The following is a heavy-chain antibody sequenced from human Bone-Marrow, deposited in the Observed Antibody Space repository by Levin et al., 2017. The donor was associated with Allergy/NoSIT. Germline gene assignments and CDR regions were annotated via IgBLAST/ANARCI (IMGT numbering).Heavy chain of an antibody. J-gene: IGHJ4*02. D-gene: IGHD6-19*01. Sequence: GESLKISCAASGFTFSSYGMHWVRQAPGKGLEWVAVISYDGSNKYYADSVKGRFTISRDNSKNTLYLQMNSLRAEDTAVYYCASLGGAIAVAGIIDYWGQGTLVTVSS. V-gene: IGHV3-30*03. CDR1: GFTFSSYG. CDR2: ISYDGSNK. CDR3: ASLGGAIAVAGIIDY.